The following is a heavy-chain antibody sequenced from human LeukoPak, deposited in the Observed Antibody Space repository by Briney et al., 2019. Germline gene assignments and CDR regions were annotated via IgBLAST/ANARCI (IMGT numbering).Heavy chain of an antibody. Sequence: PGKSLRLSCAASGFTFSSYGMHWVRQAPGKGLEWVAVISYDGSSKYYADSVKGRFTISRDNSKNTLYLQMNSLRAEDTALYYCAKDYYDGSGYPEYFQHWGQGTLVTVSS. D-gene: IGHD3-22*01. V-gene: IGHV3-30*18. J-gene: IGHJ1*01. CDR1: GFTFSSYG. CDR3: AKDYYDGSGYPEYFQH. CDR2: ISYDGSSK.